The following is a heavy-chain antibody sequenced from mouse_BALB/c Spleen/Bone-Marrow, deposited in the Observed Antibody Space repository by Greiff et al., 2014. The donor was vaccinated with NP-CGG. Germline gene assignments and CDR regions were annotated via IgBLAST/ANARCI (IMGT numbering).Heavy chain of an antibody. CDR3: ARSRGYAWFAY. V-gene: IGHV1-77*01. CDR1: GYTFTDYY. CDR2: IYPGSGNT. Sequence: VQGVESGAELARPGASVKLSCKASGYTFTDYYINWVKQRTGQGLEWIGEIYPGSGNTYYNEKFKGKATLTADKSSSTAYMQLSSLTSEDSAVYFCARSRGYAWFAYWGQGTLVTVSA. D-gene: IGHD2-2*01. J-gene: IGHJ3*01.